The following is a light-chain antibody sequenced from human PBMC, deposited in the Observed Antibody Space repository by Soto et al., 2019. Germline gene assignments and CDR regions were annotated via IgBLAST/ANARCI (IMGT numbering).Light chain of an antibody. CDR1: TNDVGGYNH. V-gene: IGLV2-14*03. J-gene: IGLJ3*02. CDR2: GVT. CDR3: SSYTSSYTWI. Sequence: QSALTQPASVSGPPGQSITISCSGTTNDVGGYNHVSWYQQHPGKAPKLLIYGVTDRPSGVSSRFSGSKSGNAASLTISGLQAEDEGDYYCSSYTSSYTWIFGGGTKVTVL.